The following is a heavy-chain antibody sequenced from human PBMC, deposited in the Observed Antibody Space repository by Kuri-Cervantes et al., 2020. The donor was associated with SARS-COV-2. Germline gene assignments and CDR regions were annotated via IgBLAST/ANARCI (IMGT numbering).Heavy chain of an antibody. J-gene: IGHJ4*02. CDR1: GFTFSSYA. CDR2: ISYDGSNK. CDR3: ARASFHQWLAYYFDY. V-gene: IGHV3-30*07. Sequence: GGSLRLSCAASGFTFSSYAMHWVRQAPGKGLEWVAVISYDGSNKYYADSVKGRFTISRDNSKNTLYLQMNSLRDEDTAVYYCARASFHQWLAYYFDYWGQGTLVTVSS. D-gene: IGHD6-19*01.